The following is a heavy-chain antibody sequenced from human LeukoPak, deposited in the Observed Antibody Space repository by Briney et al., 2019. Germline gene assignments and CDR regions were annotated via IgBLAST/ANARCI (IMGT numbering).Heavy chain of an antibody. Sequence: GGSLRLSCATSGFTFSSYAMSWVRQAPGKGLEWVSAISGSGGSTYYADSVKGRFTISRDNSKNTLYLQMNSLRAEDTAVYYCAKQDSSGYYSTSGYFDYWSQGTLVTVSS. CDR2: ISGSGGST. D-gene: IGHD3-22*01. CDR1: GFTFSSYA. V-gene: IGHV3-23*01. CDR3: AKQDSSGYYSTSGYFDY. J-gene: IGHJ4*02.